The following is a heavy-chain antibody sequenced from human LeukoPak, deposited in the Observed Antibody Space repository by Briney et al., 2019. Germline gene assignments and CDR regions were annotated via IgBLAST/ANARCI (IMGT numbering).Heavy chain of an antibody. J-gene: IGHJ4*02. CDR1: AGSITSFY. V-gene: IGHV4-59*01. CDR2: TYYSGNT. Sequence: PSETLSLTCAVSAGSITSFYWSWIRQPPGKGLEWIGNTYYSGNTNYNPSLKSRVTISVDTSKNQVSLKLTSVTTADTAVYYCARCLRYFDCWGQGTLVTVSS. CDR3: ARCLRYFDC. D-gene: IGHD3-9*01.